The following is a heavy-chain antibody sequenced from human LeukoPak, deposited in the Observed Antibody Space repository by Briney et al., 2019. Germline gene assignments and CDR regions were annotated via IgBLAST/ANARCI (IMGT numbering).Heavy chain of an antibody. D-gene: IGHD2-15*01. CDR1: GYTFTSYG. V-gene: IGHV1-18*01. CDR2: ISAYTGNT. Sequence: GASVKVSCKASGYTFTSYGISWVRQAPGQGLEWMGSISAYTGNTNYAQKLQGRVTMTTDTSTSTAYMELRSLRSDDTAVYYCARDPRDLFRRYCSGGSCYGSDPWGQGTLVTVSS. J-gene: IGHJ5*02. CDR3: ARDPRDLFRRYCSGGSCYGSDP.